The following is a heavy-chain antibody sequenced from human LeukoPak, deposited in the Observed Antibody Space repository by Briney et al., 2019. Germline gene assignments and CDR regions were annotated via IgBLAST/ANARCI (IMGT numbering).Heavy chain of an antibody. Sequence: GGSLRLSCAASGFTVSRNYMSWVRQAPGKGLEWVSVIYSGGSTYYADSVKGRFTISRDNSKNTLYLQMNSLRAEDTAVYYCARGYTPESYSSGWYHPGYYYYYYMDVWGKGTTVTISS. CDR1: GFTVSRNY. V-gene: IGHV3-66*01. J-gene: IGHJ6*03. D-gene: IGHD6-19*01. CDR2: IYSGGST. CDR3: ARGYTPESYSSGWYHPGYYYYYYMDV.